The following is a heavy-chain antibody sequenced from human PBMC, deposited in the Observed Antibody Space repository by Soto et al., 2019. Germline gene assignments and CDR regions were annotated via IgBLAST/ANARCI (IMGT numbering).Heavy chain of an antibody. CDR1: GGTFSSYA. D-gene: IGHD1-26*01. V-gene: IGHV1-69*01. Sequence: QVQLVQSGAEVKKPGSSVKVACKAYGGTFSSYAIRWVRQAPGQGLEWMGGIIPIFGTANYGKKFKGRGTITADEYTSTANMERSSLISENTAVHSCARHKGGATTRNYFDYWGQGPLVTVSS. J-gene: IGHJ4*02. CDR2: IIPIFGTA. CDR3: ARHKGGATTRNYFDY.